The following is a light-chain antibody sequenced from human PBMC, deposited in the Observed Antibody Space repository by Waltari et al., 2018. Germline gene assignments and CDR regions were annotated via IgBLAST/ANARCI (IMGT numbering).Light chain of an antibody. J-gene: IGKJ2*01. CDR1: QTVNSN. Sequence: IVMTQSTATLLMSPGERATLSCRASQTVNSNLAWYQQKPGQAPRLLIYGASTRATGIPARFSGSGSGTDFSLTISSLQSEDFAVYYCQQYNNWPPEDTFGQGTKLEIK. CDR3: QQYNNWPPEDT. V-gene: IGKV3-15*01. CDR2: GAS.